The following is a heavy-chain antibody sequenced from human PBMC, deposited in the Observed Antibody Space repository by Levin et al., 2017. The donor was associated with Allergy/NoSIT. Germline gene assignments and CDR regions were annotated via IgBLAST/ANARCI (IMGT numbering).Heavy chain of an antibody. CDR1: GFTFSSYG. Sequence: SCAASGFTFSSYGMHWVRQAPGKGLEWVAVISYDGSNKYYADSVKGRFTISRDNSKNTLYLQMNSLRAEDTAVYYCAKPPPGIAAAGTVDYWGQGTLVTVSS. CDR2: ISYDGSNK. V-gene: IGHV3-30*18. D-gene: IGHD6-13*01. CDR3: AKPPPGIAAAGTVDY. J-gene: IGHJ4*02.